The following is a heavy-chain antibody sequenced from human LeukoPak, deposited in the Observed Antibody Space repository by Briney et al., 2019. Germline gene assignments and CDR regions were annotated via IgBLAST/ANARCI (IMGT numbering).Heavy chain of an antibody. Sequence: SETLSLTCTVSGGSISSYYWSWIRQPPGKGLEWIGYIYYSGSTNYNPSLKSRVTISVDTSKDQFSLKLSSVTAADTAVYYCARDSDFWSGYYYMDVWGKGTTVTVSS. J-gene: IGHJ6*03. D-gene: IGHD3-3*01. V-gene: IGHV4-59*01. CDR2: IYYSGST. CDR3: ARDSDFWSGYYYMDV. CDR1: GGSISSYY.